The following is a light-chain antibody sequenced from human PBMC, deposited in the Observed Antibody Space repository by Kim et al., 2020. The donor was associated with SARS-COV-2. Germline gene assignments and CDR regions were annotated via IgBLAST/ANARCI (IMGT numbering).Light chain of an antibody. CDR3: QQRSNWPPSIT. CDR2: DAS. V-gene: IGKV3-11*01. J-gene: IGKJ5*01. CDR1: QSVSSY. Sequence: EIVLTQSPATLSLSPGERATLSCRASQSVSSYLAWYQQKPGQAPRLLIYDASNRATGIPARFSGSGSGTDFTLTISSLEPEDFAVYHCQQRSNWPPSITFCQGTRLEIK.